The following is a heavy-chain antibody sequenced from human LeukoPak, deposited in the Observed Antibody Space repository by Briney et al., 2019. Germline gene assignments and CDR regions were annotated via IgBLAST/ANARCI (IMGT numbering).Heavy chain of an antibody. CDR2: IWDNGSNE. J-gene: IGHJ6*02. Sequence: GGSLRLSCAASGFTFGSYGMHWVRQAPGKGLEWVAVIWDNGSNEYYTDSVKGRFTISRDNSKQTLSLQMNRLRDEDTAFYYCASSKGIPGYYYGMDVWGQGTTVTVSS. V-gene: IGHV3-33*01. CDR3: ASSKGIPGYYYGMDV. CDR1: GFTFGSYG.